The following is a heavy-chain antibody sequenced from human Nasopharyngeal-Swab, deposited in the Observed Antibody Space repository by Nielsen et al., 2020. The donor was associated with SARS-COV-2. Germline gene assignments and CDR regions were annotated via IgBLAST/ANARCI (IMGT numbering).Heavy chain of an antibody. V-gene: IGHV3-23*01. Sequence: VRQALGKGLEWVSSIGNSGANTYYADSVKGRFTISRDNSKNTLYLQMNSLRAEDTAVYYCAKGLRSSSWYEDYWGQGTQVTVSS. CDR2: IGNSGANT. J-gene: IGHJ4*02. CDR3: AKGLRSSSWYEDY. D-gene: IGHD6-13*01.